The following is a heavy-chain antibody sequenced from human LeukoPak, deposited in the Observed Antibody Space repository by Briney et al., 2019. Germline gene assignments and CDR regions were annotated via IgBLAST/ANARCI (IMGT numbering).Heavy chain of an antibody. CDR3: AKVDPLMDILWGAGNWFDP. V-gene: IGHV3-23*01. D-gene: IGHD3-9*01. Sequence: GGSLRLSCAASGFTFSSYAMSWVRQAPGKGLEWVSAISGSGGSTYYADSVKGRFTISRDNSKNTLYLQMNSLRAEDTAVYYCAKVDPLMDILWGAGNWFDPWGQGTLVTVSS. J-gene: IGHJ5*02. CDR2: ISGSGGST. CDR1: GFTFSSYA.